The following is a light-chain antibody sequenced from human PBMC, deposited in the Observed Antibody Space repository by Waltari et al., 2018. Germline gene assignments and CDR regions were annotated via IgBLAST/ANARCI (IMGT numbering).Light chain of an antibody. V-gene: IGLV1-51*02. Sequence: QSVLPQPPSVAAAPGPKVTIPCPVRSSNIGNNYVSWYQHLPGTAPELLIYENNKRPAGIPDRFSGSKSGTSATLGITGLQTGDEADYYCGTWDSSLSAVVFGGGTKLTVL. J-gene: IGLJ2*01. CDR2: ENN. CDR3: GTWDSSLSAVV. CDR1: SSNIGNNY.